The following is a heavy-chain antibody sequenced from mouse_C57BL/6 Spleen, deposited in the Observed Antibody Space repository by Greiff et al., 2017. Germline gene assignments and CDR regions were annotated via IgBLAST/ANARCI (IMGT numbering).Heavy chain of an antibody. CDR2: INPNNGGT. J-gene: IGHJ3*01. CDR1: GYTFTDYY. V-gene: IGHV1-26*01. Sequence: EVQLQQSGPELVKPGASVKISCKASGYTFTDYYMNWVKQSHGKSLEWIGDINPNNGGTSYNQKFKGKATLTVDKSSSTAYMKLRSLTSEDSAVYYRARIYYGNYWLAYWGQGALVTVAA. D-gene: IGHD2-1*01. CDR3: ARIYYGNYWLAY.